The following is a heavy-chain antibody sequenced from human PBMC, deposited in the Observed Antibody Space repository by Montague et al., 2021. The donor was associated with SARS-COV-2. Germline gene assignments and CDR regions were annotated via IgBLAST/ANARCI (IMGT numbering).Heavy chain of an antibody. Sequence: SETLSLTCAVSGGSVSSGSYYWSWIRQPPGKGLEWIGYIYYSGSTNYNPSLKSRVTISVDTSKNQFSLKLSSVTAADTAVYYCARGYSGITGTTGFRLDDYYMDVWGKGTTVTVSS. CDR2: IYYSGST. V-gene: IGHV4-61*01. J-gene: IGHJ6*03. CDR3: ARGYSGITGTTGFRLDDYYMDV. CDR1: GGSVSSGSYY. D-gene: IGHD1-7*01.